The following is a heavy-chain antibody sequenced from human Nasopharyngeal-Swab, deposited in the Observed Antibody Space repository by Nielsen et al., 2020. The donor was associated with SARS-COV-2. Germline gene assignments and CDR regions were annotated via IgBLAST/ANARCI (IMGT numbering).Heavy chain of an antibody. D-gene: IGHD3-22*01. CDR3: ATQGYDSSGYLCDY. J-gene: IGHJ4*02. V-gene: IGHV4-39*01. CDR2: IYYSGST. Sequence: ESLKISCTVSGGSISSSSYYWGWVRQPPGKGLEWIGSIYYSGSTYYNPSLKSRVTISVDTSKNQFSLKLSSVTAADTAVYYCATQGYDSSGYLCDYWGQGTLVTVSS. CDR1: GGSISSSSYY.